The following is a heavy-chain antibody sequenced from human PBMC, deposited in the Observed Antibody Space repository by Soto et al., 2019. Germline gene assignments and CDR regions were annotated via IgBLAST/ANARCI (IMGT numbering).Heavy chain of an antibody. CDR2: ISWDGGST. D-gene: IGHD5-12*01. CDR3: AKDAQDGYNPHFDF. CDR1: GFTFDDYT. V-gene: IGHV3-43*01. Sequence: EVQLVESGGVVVQPGGSLRLSCAASGFTFDDYTMHWVRQAPGKGLEWVSLISWDGGSTYYADSVKGRFTISRNNSKSALYLQMNSLRTEDTALYYPAKDAQDGYNPHFDFWGQGTLVNVSS. J-gene: IGHJ4*02.